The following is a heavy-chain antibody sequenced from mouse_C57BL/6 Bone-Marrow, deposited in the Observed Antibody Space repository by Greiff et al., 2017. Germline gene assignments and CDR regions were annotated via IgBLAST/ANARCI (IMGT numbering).Heavy chain of an antibody. D-gene: IGHD1-2*01. CDR1: GYTFTDYY. J-gene: IGHJ3*01. V-gene: IGHV1-26*01. CDR2: INPNNGGT. Sequence: EVQLQQSGPELVKPGASVKISCKASGYTFTDYYMNWVKQSHGKSLEWIGDINPNNGGTSYNQKFKGKATLTVDKSSSTAYMELRSLTSEDSAVYYCARTGYGRARAWFAYWGQGTLVTVSA. CDR3: ARTGYGRARAWFAY.